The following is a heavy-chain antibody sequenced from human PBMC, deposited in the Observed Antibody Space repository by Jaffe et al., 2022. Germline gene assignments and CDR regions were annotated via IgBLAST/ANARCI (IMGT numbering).Heavy chain of an antibody. J-gene: IGHJ5*02. Sequence: EVQLVESGGGLVKPGGSLRLSCAASGFTFSSYSMNWVRQAPGKGLEWVSSISSSSSYIYYADSVKGRFTISRDNAKNSLYLQMNSLRAEDTAVYYCARDRIADQLLSTWFDPWGQGTLVTVSS. D-gene: IGHD2-2*01. CDR3: ARDRIADQLLSTWFDP. V-gene: IGHV3-21*01. CDR1: GFTFSSYS. CDR2: ISSSSSYI.